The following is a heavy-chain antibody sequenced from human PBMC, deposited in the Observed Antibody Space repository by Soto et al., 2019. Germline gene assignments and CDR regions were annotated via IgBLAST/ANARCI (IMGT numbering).Heavy chain of an antibody. V-gene: IGHV4-34*01. CDR1: GGSFSGYY. D-gene: IGHD5-12*01. J-gene: IGHJ4*02. CDR3: AKGGGSCYDYRFDY. Sequence: QVQLQPWGAGLLKPSETLSLTCAVYGGSFSGYYWSWIPQPPGKGLEWIGEINHSGSNNYNPSLQSRVNISVGTSKNQFALKLSSVAGADTAVYYCAKGGGSCYDYRFDYWGKGTLVTVSS. CDR2: INHSGSN.